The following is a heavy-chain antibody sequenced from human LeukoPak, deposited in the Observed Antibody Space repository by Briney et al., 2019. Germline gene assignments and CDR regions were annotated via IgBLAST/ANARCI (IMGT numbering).Heavy chain of an antibody. J-gene: IGHJ5*02. D-gene: IGHD6-19*01. CDR1: GGSISSYY. Sequence: SETLSLTCTVSGGSISSYYWSWIRQPPGKGLEWIGYIYNSGSTNYNPSLKSRVTISVDTSKNQFSLKLSSVTAADTAVYYCARQKAISGWYRGRFDPWGQGTLVTVSS. CDR2: IYNSGST. CDR3: ARQKAISGWYRGRFDP. V-gene: IGHV4-59*08.